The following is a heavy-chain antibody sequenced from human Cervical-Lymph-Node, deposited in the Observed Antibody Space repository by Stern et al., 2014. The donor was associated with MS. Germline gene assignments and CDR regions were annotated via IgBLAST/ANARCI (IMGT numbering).Heavy chain of an antibody. CDR2: IYPADTNT. CDR3: ARREGYYYGMDV. V-gene: IGHV5-51*01. CDR1: GYNFPYYW. Sequence: EVQLVQSGAAVKKPGESLKISCTSSGYNFPYYWIGWVRHMPGKVLELMRIIYPADTNTRYSQSFQGRVTISADNSISTAYLQWSSLKASDTAMYYCARREGYYYGMDVWGQGTSVTVSS. J-gene: IGHJ6*02.